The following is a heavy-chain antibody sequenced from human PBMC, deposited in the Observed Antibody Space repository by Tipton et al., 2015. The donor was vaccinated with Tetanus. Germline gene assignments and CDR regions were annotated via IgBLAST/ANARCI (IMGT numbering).Heavy chain of an antibody. V-gene: IGHV3-30-3*01. CDR1: GFTFSSYA. J-gene: IGHJ5*02. CDR2: ISYDGSNK. Sequence: SLRLSCAASGFTFSSYAMHWVRQAPGKGLEWVAVISYDGSNKYYADSVKGRFTISRDNSKNTLYLQMNSLRAEDTAVYYCARVGGEQWTRGWFDPWGQGTLVTVSS. CDR3: ARVGGEQWTRGWFDP. D-gene: IGHD6-19*01.